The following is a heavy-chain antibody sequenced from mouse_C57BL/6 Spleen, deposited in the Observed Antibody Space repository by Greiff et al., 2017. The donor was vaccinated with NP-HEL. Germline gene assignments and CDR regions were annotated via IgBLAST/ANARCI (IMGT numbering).Heavy chain of an antibody. Sequence: EVKLVESGGDLVKPGGSLKLSCAASGFTFSSYGMSWVRQTPDKRLEWVATISSGGSYTYYPDSVKGRFTISRDNAKNTLYLQMSSLKSEDTAMYYCARHKGQYDGYYYWGQGTTLTVSS. CDR2: ISSGGSYT. CDR1: GFTFSSYG. J-gene: IGHJ2*01. D-gene: IGHD2-3*01. V-gene: IGHV5-6*01. CDR3: ARHKGQYDGYYY.